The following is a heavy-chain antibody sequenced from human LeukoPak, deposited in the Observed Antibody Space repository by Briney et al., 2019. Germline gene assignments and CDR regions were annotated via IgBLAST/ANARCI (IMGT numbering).Heavy chain of an antibody. D-gene: IGHD3-10*01. CDR3: ARVLRT. CDR2: TRNKANSYTT. V-gene: IGHV3-72*01. CDR1: GFTFSDHY. Sequence: GGSLRLSCAASGFTFSDHYMDWVRQAPGKGLEWVGRTRNKANSYTTEYAASVKGRFTISRDDSKNPLYLQMNSLKTEDTAVYYCARVLRTWGQGTLVTVSS. J-gene: IGHJ5*02.